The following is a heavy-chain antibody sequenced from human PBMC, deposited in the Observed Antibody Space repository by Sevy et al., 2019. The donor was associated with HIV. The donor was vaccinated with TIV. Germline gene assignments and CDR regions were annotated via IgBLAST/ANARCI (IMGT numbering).Heavy chain of an antibody. D-gene: IGHD1-1*01. Sequence: GGSLRLSCAASGFTFRTYSMNWVRQAPGKGLEWVAAIRYDGRTKQYADSVKGRFTISRDNSKNMLNLEMNSLRAEDTALYFCARDSARVIVPTAGFDSWGQGTVVTVSS. CDR1: GFTFRTYS. CDR3: ARDSARVIVPTAGFDS. J-gene: IGHJ5*01. CDR2: IRYDGRTK. V-gene: IGHV3-33*08.